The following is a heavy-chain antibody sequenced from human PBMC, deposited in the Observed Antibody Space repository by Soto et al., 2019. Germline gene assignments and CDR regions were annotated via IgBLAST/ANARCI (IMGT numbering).Heavy chain of an antibody. J-gene: IGHJ4*02. CDR2: VYHTGST. D-gene: IGHD2-15*01. CDR1: GGSISSTNW. Sequence: QVQLQQSGPRLARPSGTLSLTCVVSGGSISSTNWWTWVRQTPGKGLEWIGEVYHTGSTKYNPSLTNRVTRPLDKSNNQSSLNLKSVTAADTAVYYCAPLPPRIVVVVLPIPSWGQGTLVTVSS. V-gene: IGHV4-4*02. CDR3: APLPPRIVVVVLPIPS.